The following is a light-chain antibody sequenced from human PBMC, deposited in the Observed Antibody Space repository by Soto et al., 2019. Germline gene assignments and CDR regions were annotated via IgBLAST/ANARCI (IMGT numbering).Light chain of an antibody. Sequence: DIQMTQSPSSLSASVGDRVTITCRASQDINNYLHWYQQKAGKVHQLLIYDASNLGTGVPSRFSGSGSWTDFSFTISSLQPEYIPTYYCQHYDSLPLTFGGGTKVEIK. V-gene: IGKV1-33*01. CDR3: QHYDSLPLT. CDR2: DAS. CDR1: QDINNY. J-gene: IGKJ4*01.